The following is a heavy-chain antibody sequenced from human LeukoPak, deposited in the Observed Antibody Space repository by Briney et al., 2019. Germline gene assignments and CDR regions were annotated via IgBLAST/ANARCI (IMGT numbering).Heavy chain of an antibody. J-gene: IGHJ6*03. Sequence: GGSLRLSCAASGFTFSDYYMSWIRQAPGKGLEWVSYISSSGSTIYYADSVKGRFTISRDNAKNSLYLQMNSLRAEDTAVYYCARDQGDSSGWYSPMDVWGKGTTVTISS. CDR1: GFTFSDYY. CDR3: ARDQGDSSGWYSPMDV. V-gene: IGHV3-11*01. D-gene: IGHD6-19*01. CDR2: ISSSGSTI.